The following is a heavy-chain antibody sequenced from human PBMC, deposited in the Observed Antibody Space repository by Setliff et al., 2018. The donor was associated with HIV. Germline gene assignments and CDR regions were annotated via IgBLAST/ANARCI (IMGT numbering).Heavy chain of an antibody. Sequence: ASVKVSCKASGGTFSTHAISWVRQAPGQGLEWMGWINAGNGKTKYSQKFQGRVTIMRDTSASTAYMELSSLRSEDTAVYYCAREQVGFGPPRGMDVWGQGTTVTVSS. V-gene: IGHV1-3*01. D-gene: IGHD3-10*01. CDR1: GGTFSTHA. J-gene: IGHJ6*02. CDR3: AREQVGFGPPRGMDV. CDR2: INAGNGKT.